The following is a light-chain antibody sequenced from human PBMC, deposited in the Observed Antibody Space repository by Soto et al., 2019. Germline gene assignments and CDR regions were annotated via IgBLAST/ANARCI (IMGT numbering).Light chain of an antibody. Sequence: DIQMTQSPSTLSASVGDRVTITCRASQSISSWLAWYQQKPGKTPNLLIYDASSLESGVPSRFSGSGSGTEFTLTISSLQPDDFATYYCQQYNSYSSTWTFGQGTKVEIK. J-gene: IGKJ1*01. CDR2: DAS. V-gene: IGKV1-5*01. CDR3: QQYNSYSSTWT. CDR1: QSISSW.